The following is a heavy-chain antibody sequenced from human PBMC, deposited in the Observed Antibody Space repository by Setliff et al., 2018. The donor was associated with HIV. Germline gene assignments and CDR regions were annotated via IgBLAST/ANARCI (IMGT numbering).Heavy chain of an antibody. V-gene: IGHV1-8*02. CDR1: GDTFSSYD. J-gene: IGHJ4*02. Sequence: ASVKVSCKASGDTFSSYDINWVRQATGQGLEWMGRINPNSGSTSYAQKFQGRVTMTRDTSTSTVYMELSSLRSEDTAVYYCARVEYYYDSSGYYYDYWGQGTLVTVSS. D-gene: IGHD3-22*01. CDR3: ARVEYYYDSSGYYYDY. CDR2: INPNSGST.